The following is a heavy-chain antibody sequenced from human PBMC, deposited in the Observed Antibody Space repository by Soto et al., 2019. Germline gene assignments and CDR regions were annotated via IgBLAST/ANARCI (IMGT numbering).Heavy chain of an antibody. D-gene: IGHD3-10*01. CDR1: GFSLSTSGVG. CDR2: IYWDDDK. CDR3: AHRGPNYYGSGTHAFDI. J-gene: IGHJ3*02. V-gene: IGHV2-5*02. Sequence: QITLKESGPTLVKPTQTLTLTCTFSGFSLSTSGVGVGWIRQPPGKALEWLALIYWDDDKRYSPSLNSRLTITKDTSKNQVVLTMTIMDPVDTATYYCAHRGPNYYGSGTHAFDIWGQGTMVTVSS.